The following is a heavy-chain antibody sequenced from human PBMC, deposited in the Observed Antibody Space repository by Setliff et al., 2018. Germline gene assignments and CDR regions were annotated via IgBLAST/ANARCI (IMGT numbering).Heavy chain of an antibody. CDR2: ISSSSTTI. CDR3: ARSSAPIKRDYMDV. CDR1: GFTFSSYG. J-gene: IGHJ6*03. D-gene: IGHD2-2*02. Sequence: PGGSLRLSCAASGFTFSSYGMNWVRQAPGKGLEWLSYISSSSTTIYYADSVKGRFTVSRDNAKNSLYLQMNSLGADDAAVYYCARSSAPIKRDYMDVWGKGTTVTVSS. V-gene: IGHV3-48*01.